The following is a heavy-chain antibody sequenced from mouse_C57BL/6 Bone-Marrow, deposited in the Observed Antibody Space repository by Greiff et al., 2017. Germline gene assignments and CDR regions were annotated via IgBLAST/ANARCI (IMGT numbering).Heavy chain of an antibody. CDR2: IDPSDSYT. D-gene: IGHD2-4*01. Sequence: QVQLQQPGAELVMPGASVKLSCKASGYTFTSYWMHWVKQRPGQGLEWIGEIDPSDSYTNYNQQFKGKSTLTVDKSSSTAYMQLSSLTSEDSAVYYCARTPGLRLDYWGQGTTLTVSS. CDR3: ARTPGLRLDY. V-gene: IGHV1-69*01. CDR1: GYTFTSYW. J-gene: IGHJ2*01.